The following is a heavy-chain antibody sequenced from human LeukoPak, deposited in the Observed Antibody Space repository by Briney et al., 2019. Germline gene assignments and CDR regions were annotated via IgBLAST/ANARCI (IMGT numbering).Heavy chain of an antibody. V-gene: IGHV3-21*01. Sequence: GGSLRLSCAASGFTFSSYSMNWVRQAPGKGLEWVSSISSSSSYIYYADSVKGRFTISRDNAKNSLYLQMNSLRAEDTAVYYCARDFVGIVVVLAAFDHWGQGTLVTVSS. CDR3: ARDFVGIVVVLAAFDH. D-gene: IGHD2-15*01. J-gene: IGHJ4*02. CDR1: GFTFSSYS. CDR2: ISSSSSYI.